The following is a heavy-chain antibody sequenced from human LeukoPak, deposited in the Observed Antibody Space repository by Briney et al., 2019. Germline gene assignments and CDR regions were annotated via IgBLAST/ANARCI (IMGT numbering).Heavy chain of an antibody. J-gene: IGHJ6*02. D-gene: IGHD1-26*01. CDR3: AFTSGSYYYYYGMDV. Sequence: PGRSLRLSCAASGFTLSSYGMHWVRQAPGKGLEWVAVISYDGSNKYYADSVKGRFTISRDNSKNTLYLQMNSLRAEDTAVYYCAFTSGSYYYYYGMDVWGQGTTVTVSS. CDR2: ISYDGSNK. CDR1: GFTLSSYG. V-gene: IGHV3-30*03.